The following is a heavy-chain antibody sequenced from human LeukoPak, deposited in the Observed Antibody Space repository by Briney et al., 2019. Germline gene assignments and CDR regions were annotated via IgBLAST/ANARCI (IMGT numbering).Heavy chain of an antibody. CDR2: INWNGGST. D-gene: IGHD6-19*01. Sequence: GGSLRLSCAASGFTFDDYGMSWVRQAPGKGLEWVSGINWNGGSTGYADSVKGRFTISRDNAKNSLYLQMNSLRAEDTAVYYCARDQGGVAGHNWFDPWGQGTLVTVSS. CDR3: ARDQGGVAGHNWFDP. V-gene: IGHV3-20*04. J-gene: IGHJ5*02. CDR1: GFTFDDYG.